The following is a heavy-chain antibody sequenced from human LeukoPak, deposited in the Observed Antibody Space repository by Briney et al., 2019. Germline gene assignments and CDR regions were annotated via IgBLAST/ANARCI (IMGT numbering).Heavy chain of an antibody. Sequence: GGSLRLSCAASGFTFSTYSMSWVRQAPGKGLEWVSSISSGSRYIYYADSLKGRFTISRDNAKKSLYLQMNSLRAEDTAVYYCAKTYIVVVPAAIDSWGKGTTVTVSS. J-gene: IGHJ6*04. CDR1: GFTFSTYS. CDR2: ISSGSRYI. D-gene: IGHD2-2*01. CDR3: AKTYIVVVPAAIDS. V-gene: IGHV3-21*01.